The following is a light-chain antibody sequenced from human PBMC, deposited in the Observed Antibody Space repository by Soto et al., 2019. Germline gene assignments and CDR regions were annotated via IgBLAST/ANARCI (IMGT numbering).Light chain of an antibody. J-gene: IGLJ3*02. V-gene: IGLV2-23*02. CDR3: CSYAGNNTLV. CDR1: SSDVGGYNY. Sequence: QSALTQPASVSGSPGQSITISCTGTSSDVGGYNYVSWYQQHPGKAPKLVIYEVTKRPSGVSNRFSGSKSGNTASLTISGLQSDDEADYYCCSYAGNNTLVFGGGTKLTVL. CDR2: EVT.